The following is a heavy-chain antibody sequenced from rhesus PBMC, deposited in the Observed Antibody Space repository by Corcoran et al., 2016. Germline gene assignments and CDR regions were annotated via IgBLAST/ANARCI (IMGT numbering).Heavy chain of an antibody. Sequence: EVQLVDSGGGLDKPGGYLRLSCVDSGFPFSSHSLHWIRQASGKGLEWVSVNTSVGSTDYADTVKGRFTISRDNAKNTFFLEMNSLRGEDTAVYYCAKEGYSSYFRYGLDSWGQGVVVTVSS. D-gene: IGHD6-13*01. V-gene: IGHV3-103*01. CDR3: AKEGYSSYFRYGLDS. CDR1: GFPFSSHS. J-gene: IGHJ6*01. CDR2: NTSVGST.